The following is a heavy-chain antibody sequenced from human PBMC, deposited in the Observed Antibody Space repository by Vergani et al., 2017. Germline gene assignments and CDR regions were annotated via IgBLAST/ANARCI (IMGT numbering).Heavy chain of an antibody. CDR1: GFTFSSYW. D-gene: IGHD3-16*01. J-gene: IGHJ3*02. V-gene: IGHV3-7*03. CDR3: AKDQLGEGDAFDI. Sequence: EVQLVESGGGLVQPGGSLRLSCAASGFTFSSYWMSWVRQAPGKGLEWVANIKQDGSEKYYVDSVKGRFTISRDNAKNSLYLQMNSLRAEDTALYYCAKDQLGEGDAFDIWGQGTMVTVSS. CDR2: IKQDGSEK.